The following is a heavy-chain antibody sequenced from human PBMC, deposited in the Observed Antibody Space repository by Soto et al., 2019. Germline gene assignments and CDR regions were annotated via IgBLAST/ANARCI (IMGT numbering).Heavy chain of an antibody. CDR2: IYYSGST. Sequence: SETLSLTCTVSGGSISSYYWSWIRQPPGKGLEWIGYIYYSGSTNYNPSLKSRVTISVDTSKNQFSLKLSSVTAADTAVYYCARGEGIAVAADFDIWGQGTMVTVSS. CDR3: ARGEGIAVAADFDI. D-gene: IGHD6-19*01. V-gene: IGHV4-59*01. CDR1: GGSISSYY. J-gene: IGHJ3*02.